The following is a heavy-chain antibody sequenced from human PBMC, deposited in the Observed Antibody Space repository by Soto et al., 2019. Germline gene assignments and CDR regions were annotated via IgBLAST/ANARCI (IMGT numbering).Heavy chain of an antibody. Sequence: GSLRLARAASGVTFGIYEVNWVRQDPGKGLEWLSYSSSSSSVIKYADSVEGRFTISRDNAKNSLYLQMYSLRAEDTAFYYCARGHSIVRSTGGGLDIWGQGTMV. D-gene: IGHD1-26*01. J-gene: IGHJ3*02. CDR1: GVTFGIYE. V-gene: IGHV3-48*03. CDR2: SSSSSSVI. CDR3: ARGHSIVRSTGGGLDI.